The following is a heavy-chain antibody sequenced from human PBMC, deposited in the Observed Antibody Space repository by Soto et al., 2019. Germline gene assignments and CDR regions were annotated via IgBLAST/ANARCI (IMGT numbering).Heavy chain of an antibody. CDR2: ISSSSSYI. D-gene: IGHD2-15*01. V-gene: IGHV3-21*01. CDR3: ARDPLSCSGGSCYFSGDAFDI. Sequence: GGSLRLSCAASGFTFSSYSMNWVRQAPGKGLEWVSSISSSSSYIYYADSVTGRFTISRDNTKNSLYLQMNSLRAEDTAVYYCARDPLSCSGGSCYFSGDAFDIWGQGTMVTVSS. J-gene: IGHJ3*02. CDR1: GFTFSSYS.